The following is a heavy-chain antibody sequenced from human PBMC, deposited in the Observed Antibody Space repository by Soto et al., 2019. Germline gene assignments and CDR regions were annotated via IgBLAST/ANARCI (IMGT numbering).Heavy chain of an antibody. D-gene: IGHD3-10*01. CDR3: ARAQGSGLAYGVDV. Sequence: SEPLSLTWTVSGDSITSYHWRWIRQPAGKGLEWIGHISTSGSTNNNPSLKSRVSVSIDTSRSQFSLNLTSVTAADTAVYYCARAQGSGLAYGVDVWGQGTTVTASS. V-gene: IGHV4-4*07. CDR1: GDSITSYH. J-gene: IGHJ6*02. CDR2: ISTSGST.